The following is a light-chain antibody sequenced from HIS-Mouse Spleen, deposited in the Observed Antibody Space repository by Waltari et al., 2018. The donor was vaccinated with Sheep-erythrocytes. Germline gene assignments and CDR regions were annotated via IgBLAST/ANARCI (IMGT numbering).Light chain of an antibody. V-gene: IGLV3-1*01. J-gene: IGLJ2*01. CDR3: QAWDSSVV. CDR2: QDI. Sequence: SYELTQPPSVSVSPGQTASITCSGDKLGDKYACWYQQKPGQSPVLVIYQDIKRPSGIPERFAGSNSGTTATLTISGTQAMDEADYYCQAWDSSVVFGGGTKLTVL. CDR1: KLGDKY.